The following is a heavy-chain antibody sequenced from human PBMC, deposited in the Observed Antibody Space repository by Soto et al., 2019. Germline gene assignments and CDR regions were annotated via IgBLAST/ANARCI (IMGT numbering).Heavy chain of an antibody. V-gene: IGHV1-18*01. CDR1: GYTFTSYG. D-gene: IGHD4-17*01. Sequence: ASVKVSCKASGYTFTSYGISWVRQAPGQGLEWMGWISAYNGNTNYAQKLQGRVTMTTDTSTSTAYMELRSLRSDDTAVYYCARFDYGDYVGAFAFWGQGTMVTVSS. CDR3: ARFDYGDYVGAFAF. CDR2: ISAYNGNT. J-gene: IGHJ3*01.